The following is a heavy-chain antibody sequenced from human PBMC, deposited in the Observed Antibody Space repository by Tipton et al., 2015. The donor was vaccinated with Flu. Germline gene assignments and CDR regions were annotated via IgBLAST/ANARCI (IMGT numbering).Heavy chain of an antibody. CDR1: GGSVNSAGYF. CDR3: ARELDYGVFSPYFDY. J-gene: IGHJ4*02. D-gene: IGHD4-17*01. CDR2: IFYSGGT. V-gene: IGHV4-31*03. Sequence: TLSLTCSVSGGSVNSAGYFWSWLRQHPGKGLEWIGYIFYSGGTYYNPSLMSRVTISVDTSKNQFSLRLSSVTAADTAVYYCARELDYGVFSPYFDYCGQGTLVTVSS.